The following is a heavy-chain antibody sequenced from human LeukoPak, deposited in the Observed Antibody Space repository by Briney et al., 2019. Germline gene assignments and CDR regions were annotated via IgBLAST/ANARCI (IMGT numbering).Heavy chain of an antibody. V-gene: IGHV1-69*05. J-gene: IGHJ4*02. CDR3: ARGYCSSTSCSYFDY. CDR1: GGTFSSYA. Sequence: SVKVSCKASGGTFSSYAISWVRQAPGQGLEWMGGIIPIFGTANYAQKFQGRVTITTDESTSTAYMELSSLRSEDTAVYYCARGYCSSTSCSYFDYWDQGTLVTVSS. CDR2: IIPIFGTA. D-gene: IGHD2-2*01.